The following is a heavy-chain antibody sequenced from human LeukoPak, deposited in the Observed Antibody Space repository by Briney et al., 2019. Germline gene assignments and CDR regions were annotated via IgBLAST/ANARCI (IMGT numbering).Heavy chain of an antibody. CDR1: GFTFSSYS. Sequence: GGSLRLSCAASGFTFSSYSMNWVRQAPGKGLEWVSSISSSSSYIYYADSVKGRFTISRDNARNSLYLQMNSLRAEDTAVYYCAREVYYYDSSGYGLWGQGTLVTVSS. V-gene: IGHV3-21*01. CDR3: AREVYYYDSSGYGL. CDR2: ISSSSSYI. J-gene: IGHJ4*02. D-gene: IGHD3-22*01.